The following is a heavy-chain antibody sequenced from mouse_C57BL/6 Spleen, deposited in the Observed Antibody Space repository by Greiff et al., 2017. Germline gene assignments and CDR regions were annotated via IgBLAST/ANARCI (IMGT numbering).Heavy chain of an antibody. Sequence: QVQLKQPGAELVKPGASVKLSCKASGYTFTSYWMHWVKQRPGQGLEWIGMIHPNSGSTNYNEKFKSKATLTVDKSSSTAYMQLSSLTSEDSAVYYCARPPTVVAKYFDYWGQGTTLTVSS. J-gene: IGHJ2*01. D-gene: IGHD1-1*01. CDR1: GYTFTSYW. V-gene: IGHV1-64*01. CDR3: ARPPTVVAKYFDY. CDR2: IHPNSGST.